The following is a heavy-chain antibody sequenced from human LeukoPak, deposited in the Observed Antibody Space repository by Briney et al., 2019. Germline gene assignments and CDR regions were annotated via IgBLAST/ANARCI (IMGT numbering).Heavy chain of an antibody. CDR3: ARDGSNSGWIDY. V-gene: IGHV3-23*01. CDR2: ISASGGST. CDR1: GFTFSSYA. J-gene: IGHJ4*02. D-gene: IGHD6-19*01. Sequence: PGGSLRLSCAASGFTFSSYAMSWVRQAPGKGLEWVSAISASGGSTYYADSVKGRFTISRDDAKNTLYLQMNILRAEDTAVYYCARDGSNSGWIDYWGQGTLVTVSS.